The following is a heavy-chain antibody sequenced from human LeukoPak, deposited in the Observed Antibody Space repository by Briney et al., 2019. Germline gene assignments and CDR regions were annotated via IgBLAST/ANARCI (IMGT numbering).Heavy chain of an antibody. CDR3: ARDGEGYYDSSGYYKN. Sequence: ASVKVYCKASGSTFSSYAISWVRQAPGQGLEWMGRIIPILGIANYAQKFQGRVTITADKSTSTAYMELSSLRSEDTAVYYCARDGEGYYDSSGYYKNWGQGTLVTVSS. V-gene: IGHV1-69*04. D-gene: IGHD3-22*01. CDR2: IIPILGIA. CDR1: GSTFSSYA. J-gene: IGHJ4*02.